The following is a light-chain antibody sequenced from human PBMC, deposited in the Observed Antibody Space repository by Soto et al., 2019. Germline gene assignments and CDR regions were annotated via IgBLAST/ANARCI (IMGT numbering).Light chain of an antibody. J-gene: IGKJ4*01. CDR3: QQYNSYSLSLT. V-gene: IGKV1-5*01. CDR2: DAS. Sequence: DIQMTQSPYTLSASVGDRVTITCRASQSISSWLAWYQQKPGKAPKLLIYDASSLESGVPSRFSGSGSGTEFTLTISSLQPDDFATYYCQQYNSYSLSLTFGGGTKVEIK. CDR1: QSISSW.